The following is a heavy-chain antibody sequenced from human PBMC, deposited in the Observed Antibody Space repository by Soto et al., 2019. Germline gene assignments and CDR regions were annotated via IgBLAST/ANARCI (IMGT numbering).Heavy chain of an antibody. D-gene: IGHD3-3*01. CDR3: ARVWEPITIVGVVATGGAGMDV. V-gene: IGHV1-18*01. J-gene: IGHJ6*02. CDR1: GYTFTSYG. Sequence: QVQLVQSGAEVKKPGASVKVSCKASGYTFTSYGISWVRKAPGQGLEWMGWTSAYNGNTNYAQKLQGRVTMTTDTSTSTAYMELSGLRSDDTAVYYGARVWEPITIVGVVATGGAGMDVWGQGSTVTVSS. CDR2: TSAYNGNT.